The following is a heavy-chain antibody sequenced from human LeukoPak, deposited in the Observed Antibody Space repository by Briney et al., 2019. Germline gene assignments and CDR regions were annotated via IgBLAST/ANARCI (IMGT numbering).Heavy chain of an antibody. CDR2: ISGSGGST. D-gene: IGHD5-18*01. J-gene: IGHJ3*02. Sequence: GGSLRLSCAASGFTFSSYAMSWVRQAPGKGLEWVSAISGSGGSTYYADSVKGRFTISRDNSKNTLYLQMNSLRAENTAVYYCAKALLGYSYGYDAFDIXXXGTMVTVSS. V-gene: IGHV3-23*01. CDR3: AKALLGYSYGYDAFDI. CDR1: GFTFSSYA.